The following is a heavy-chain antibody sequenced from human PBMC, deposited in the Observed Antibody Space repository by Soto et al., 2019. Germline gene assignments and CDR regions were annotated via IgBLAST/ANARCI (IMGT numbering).Heavy chain of an antibody. Sequence: QVQLQESGPGLVKPSETLSLTCTVSGGSLISSYYWSWIRQAPGKGLEWIGHIYYSGGAIYNSSLKRRVTISVDTSKSQFSLKLTSVTAADTAVFYCASVQMDSSGWYHFQHWGQGTQVTVSS. CDR1: GGSLISSYY. CDR3: ASVQMDSSGWYHFQH. CDR2: IYYSGGA. D-gene: IGHD6-19*01. V-gene: IGHV4-59*01. J-gene: IGHJ1*01.